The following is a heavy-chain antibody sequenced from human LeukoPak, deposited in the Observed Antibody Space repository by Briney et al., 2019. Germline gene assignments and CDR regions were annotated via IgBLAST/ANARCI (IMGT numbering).Heavy chain of an antibody. CDR2: IKSKADGGTT. V-gene: IGHV3-15*01. J-gene: IGHJ4*02. Sequence: GGSLRLSCAASGFTFSNAWMSWVRQAPGKGLEWGGRIKSKADGGTTDYAAPVKGRFTISRDDSKNTLYLQMNSLKTEDTAVYYCTTGQRGGWYFNYWGQGTLVTVSS. D-gene: IGHD6-19*01. CDR3: TTGQRGGWYFNY. CDR1: GFTFSNAW.